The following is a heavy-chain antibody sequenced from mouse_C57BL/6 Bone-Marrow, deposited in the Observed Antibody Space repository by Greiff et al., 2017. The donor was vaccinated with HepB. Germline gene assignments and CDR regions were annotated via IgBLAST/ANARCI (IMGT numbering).Heavy chain of an antibody. J-gene: IGHJ2*01. Sequence: EVQLQQSGGGLVKPGGSLKLSCAASGFTFSSYAMSWVRQTPEKRLEWVATISDGGSYTYYPDNVKGRFTISRDNAKNNLYLQMSHLKSEDTAMYYCAREGGNYVFDYWGQGTTLTVSS. CDR1: GFTFSSYA. D-gene: IGHD2-1*01. CDR2: ISDGGSYT. CDR3: AREGGNYVFDY. V-gene: IGHV5-4*01.